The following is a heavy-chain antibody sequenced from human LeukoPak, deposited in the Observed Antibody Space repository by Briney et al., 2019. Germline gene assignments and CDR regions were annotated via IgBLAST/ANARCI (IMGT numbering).Heavy chain of an antibody. CDR2: INPNSGDT. V-gene: IGHV1-2*06. D-gene: IGHD2-2*01. Sequence: ASVKVSCKASGYTFTSYAMHWVRQAPGQGLEWMGRINPNSGDTNYAQKFQGRVTMTRDTSISTAYVELSRLRSDDTAVYYCARDYCSSTSCLFDYWGQGTLVTVSS. J-gene: IGHJ4*02. CDR1: GYTFTSYA. CDR3: ARDYCSSTSCLFDY.